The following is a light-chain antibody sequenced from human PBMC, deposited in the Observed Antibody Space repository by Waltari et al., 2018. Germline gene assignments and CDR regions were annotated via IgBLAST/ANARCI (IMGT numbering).Light chain of an antibody. V-gene: IGLV1-40*01. CDR1: SSNLGADSE. Sequence: QSVLTQPPSVSGAPGPRVTISSTGSSSNLGADSELHWYQQLPGTAPKLLIYGNNDRTPGVPDRFSGSKSGTSASLAITGLQAEDEADYFCQSYDSSLSDSYVFGTGTKVTVL. CDR2: GNN. J-gene: IGLJ1*01. CDR3: QSYDSSLSDSYV.